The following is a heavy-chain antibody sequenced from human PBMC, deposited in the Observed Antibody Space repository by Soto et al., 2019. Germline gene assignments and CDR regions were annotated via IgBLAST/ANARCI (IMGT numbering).Heavy chain of an antibody. Sequence: SETLSLTCTVSGGSISSYYWSWIRQPPGKGLEWIGYIYYSGSTNYNPSLKSRVTISVDTSKNQFSLKLSSVTAADTAVYYCARHKPPMVRDPGAYYCYYGMDVWGQGTTVTVSS. CDR2: IYYSGST. CDR1: GGSISSYY. CDR3: ARHKPPMVRDPGAYYCYYGMDV. V-gene: IGHV4-59*08. J-gene: IGHJ6*02. D-gene: IGHD3-10*01.